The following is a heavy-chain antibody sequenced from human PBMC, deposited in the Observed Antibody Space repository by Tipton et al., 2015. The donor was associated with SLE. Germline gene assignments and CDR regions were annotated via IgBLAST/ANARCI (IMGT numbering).Heavy chain of an antibody. CDR3: ARESAAAGTRWFDP. D-gene: IGHD6-13*01. CDR2: IYTSGST. Sequence: TLSLTCTVSGGSISSGSYYWSWIRQPAGKGLEWIGRIYTSGSTNYNPSLKSRATISVDTSKNQFSLKLSSVTAADTAVYYCARESAAAGTRWFDPWGQGTLVTVSS. CDR1: GGSISSGSYY. J-gene: IGHJ5*02. V-gene: IGHV4-61*02.